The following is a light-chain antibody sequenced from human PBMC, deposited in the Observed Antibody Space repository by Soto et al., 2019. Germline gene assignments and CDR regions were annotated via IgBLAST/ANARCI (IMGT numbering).Light chain of an antibody. CDR3: LSYTSSSTLGV. J-gene: IGLJ3*02. V-gene: IGLV2-14*01. CDR1: SSDVGGYNY. CDR2: EVS. Sequence: QSALTQPASVSGSPGQSITISCTGTSSDVGGYNYVSWYQQHPGKAPKLMIYEVSNRPSGVSNRFSGSKSCNTASLTISGSAAEDEDDYYCLSYTSSSTLGVFGRGTKLTVL.